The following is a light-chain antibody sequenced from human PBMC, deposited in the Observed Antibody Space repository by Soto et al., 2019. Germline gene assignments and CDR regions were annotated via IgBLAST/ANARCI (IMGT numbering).Light chain of an antibody. CDR3: SSYSGSDTYVL. CDR2: EVS. Sequence: QSALTQPASVSESPGQSITISCTGTSSDVGRYDYVSWYQQHPGKAPKLIICEVSLRPSGISNRFSGSKSGNTASLTISGLQPEDEAHYYCSSYSGSDTYVLFGGGTKLTVL. J-gene: IGLJ2*01. V-gene: IGLV2-14*01. CDR1: SSDVGRYDY.